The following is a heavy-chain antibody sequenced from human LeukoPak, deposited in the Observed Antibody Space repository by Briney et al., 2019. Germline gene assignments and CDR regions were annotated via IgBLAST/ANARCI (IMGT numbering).Heavy chain of an antibody. J-gene: IGHJ4*02. V-gene: IGHV3-15*01. CDR1: GFTFSNAW. CDR3: TTDIEYYYDRSPSEGLMGY. D-gene: IGHD3-22*01. CDR2: IKSKIDGGTT. Sequence: PGGSLRLSCAVSGFTFSNAWMSWVRQAPGKGLEWVGRIKSKIDGGTTDYAAPVKGRFTISRDDSKNTVCLQMNSLKTEDTAVYYCTTDIEYYYDRSPSEGLMGYWGQGTLVTVSS.